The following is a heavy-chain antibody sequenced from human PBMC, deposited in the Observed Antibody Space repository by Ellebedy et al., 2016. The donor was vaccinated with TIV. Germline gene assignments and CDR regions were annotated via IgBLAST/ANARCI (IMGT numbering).Heavy chain of an antibody. J-gene: IGHJ4*02. CDR2: VNQSGRT. V-gene: IGHV4-34*01. CDR3: AEGRSGWYYFDY. CDR1: GGSFSGYY. D-gene: IGHD6-19*01. Sequence: SETLSLTCGVYGGSFSGYYWSWVRQPPGKGLEWIGEVNQSGRTNYHPSLKSRVTISVDTSKTQFSLRLSSVTAADTAVYYCAEGRSGWYYFDYWGQGTLVTVSS.